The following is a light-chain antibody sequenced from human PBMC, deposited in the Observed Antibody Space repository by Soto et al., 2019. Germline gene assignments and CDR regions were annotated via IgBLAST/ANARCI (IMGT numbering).Light chain of an antibody. Sequence: EIVLTQSPGTLSLSPGEGATLSCRASQSVSNNYLAWYQHTPGQAPRLLTYDATSRPTGIPDRFRGSGSGTEFSLTISRLEPEDFAMYYCQQYGTSPHTFGQGTKVEIK. V-gene: IGKV3-20*01. CDR3: QQYGTSPHT. CDR1: QSVSNNY. J-gene: IGKJ2*01. CDR2: DAT.